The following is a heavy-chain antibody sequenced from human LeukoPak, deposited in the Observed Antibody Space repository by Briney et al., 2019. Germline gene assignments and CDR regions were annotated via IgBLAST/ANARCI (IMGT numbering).Heavy chain of an antibody. Sequence: GGSLRLSCAASGFTFSNYAMSWVRQAPGKGLEWVSGISGSGGSTYYADSVKGRFTISRDNSKNTLYLQMNSLRAEDTAVYYCAKRPSETMVRGLITLWYFDYWGQGPLVSVSS. CDR2: ISGSGGST. D-gene: IGHD3-10*01. J-gene: IGHJ4*02. V-gene: IGHV3-23*01. CDR3: AKRPSETMVRGLITLWYFDY. CDR1: GFTFSNYA.